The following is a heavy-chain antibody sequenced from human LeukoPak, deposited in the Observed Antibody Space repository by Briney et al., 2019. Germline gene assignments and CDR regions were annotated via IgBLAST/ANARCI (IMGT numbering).Heavy chain of an antibody. CDR3: VRLLDSDY. CDR1: GLIFSRYW. CDR2: INSDGSAT. V-gene: IGHV3-74*01. Sequence: PGGSLRLACVGPGLIFSRYWMHWVRQAPGKGLVWVSRINSDGSATEYADSVKGRFTISRDNAKNTLYLQMNSLRPEDTAVYYCVRLLDSDYWGQGTLVTVSS. J-gene: IGHJ4*02. D-gene: IGHD2-15*01.